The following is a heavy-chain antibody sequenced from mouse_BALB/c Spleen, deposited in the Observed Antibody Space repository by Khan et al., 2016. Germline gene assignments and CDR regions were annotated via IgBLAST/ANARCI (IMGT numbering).Heavy chain of an antibody. Sequence: EVQLQESGPGLVKPSQSLSLTCTVTGYSITSDYAWNWIRQFPGNKLVWLGYISYSGDTHYNPSLTSRISITRDTSKNQFFLQLNSVTTEDTDTYYCAKEDYSGFAYWGQGTLVTVSA. CDR1: GYSITSDYA. CDR3: AKEDYSGFAY. V-gene: IGHV3-2*02. J-gene: IGHJ3*01. CDR2: ISYSGDT. D-gene: IGHD1-1*02.